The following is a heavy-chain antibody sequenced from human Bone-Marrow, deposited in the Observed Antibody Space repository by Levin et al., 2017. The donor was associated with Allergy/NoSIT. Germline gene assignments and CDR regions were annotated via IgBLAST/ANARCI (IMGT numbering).Heavy chain of an antibody. CDR2: IYNSGTT. D-gene: IGHD1-26*01. CDR1: GGSVSSEKYY. V-gene: IGHV4-61*01. Sequence: GSLRLSCTVSGGSVSSEKYYWNWIRQPPGKGLEWIAYIYNSGTTNYSPSLKSRVTMSVDTSENQFSLKLSSVTAADTAGYYCARVEVGATLGDLAFDIWGQGTMVTVSS. CDR3: ARVEVGATLGDLAFDI. J-gene: IGHJ3*02.